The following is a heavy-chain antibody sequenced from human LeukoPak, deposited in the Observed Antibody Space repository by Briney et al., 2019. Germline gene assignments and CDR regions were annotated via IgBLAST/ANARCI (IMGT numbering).Heavy chain of an antibody. CDR1: GYTFVNYA. Sequence: ASVKVSCKASGYTFVNYAVHWVRRAPGQRLEWMGLINAGNGNTKYSQKFQGRVTITRDTSASTAYMELSSLRSEDTAVYYCARTSPGLYYYGMDVWGQGTTVTVSS. V-gene: IGHV1-3*01. CDR2: INAGNGNT. J-gene: IGHJ6*02. CDR3: ARTSPGLYYYGMDV.